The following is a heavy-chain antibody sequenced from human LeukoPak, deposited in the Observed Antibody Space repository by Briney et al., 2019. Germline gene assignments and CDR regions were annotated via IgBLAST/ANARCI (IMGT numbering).Heavy chain of an antibody. D-gene: IGHD3-3*01. CDR3: ARGDDFWSGHPLDY. V-gene: IGHV4-31*03. Sequence: PSETLSLTCTVSGGSISSGGYYWSWIRQHPGKGLEWIGYIYYSGSTYYNPSLKSRVTISVDTSKNQFPLKLSSVTAADTAVYYCARGDDFWSGHPLDYWGQGTLVTVSS. J-gene: IGHJ4*02. CDR1: GGSISSGGYY. CDR2: IYYSGST.